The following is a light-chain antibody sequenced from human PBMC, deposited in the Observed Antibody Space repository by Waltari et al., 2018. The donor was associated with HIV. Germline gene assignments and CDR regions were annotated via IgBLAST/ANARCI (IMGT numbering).Light chain of an antibody. CDR2: GVN. V-gene: IGLV2-14*01. CDR1: SSDFDLHDF. Sequence: SALTQPASVSGSPGQSVTISCTGTSSDFDLHDFLSWYHQHPGSAPQLIIFGVNLRPSGISARFSAYKSGDTASLTISGLQSGDEADYYCTTYTATDSLLIGSGTKLTVL. J-gene: IGLJ2*01. CDR3: TTYTATDSLL.